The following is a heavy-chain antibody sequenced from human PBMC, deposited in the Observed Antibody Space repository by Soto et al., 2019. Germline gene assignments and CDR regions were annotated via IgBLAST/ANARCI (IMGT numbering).Heavy chain of an antibody. V-gene: IGHV3-30*18. J-gene: IGHJ3*02. Sequence: QVRLVESGGGVVQPGRSLRLSCAASGFTFSRYGMHWVRQAPGKWLEWVAVISYDGGNKYYAASVKGRFTFSRDNSKNTLYLQMNSLRAEDTAVYYCAKGRSGYSYGLHDAFDIWGQGTMVTVSS. CDR1: GFTFSRYG. CDR3: AKGRSGYSYGLHDAFDI. CDR2: ISYDGGNK. D-gene: IGHD5-18*01.